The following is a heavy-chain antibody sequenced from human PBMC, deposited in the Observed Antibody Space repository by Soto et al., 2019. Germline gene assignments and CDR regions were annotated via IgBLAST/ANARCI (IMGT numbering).Heavy chain of an antibody. V-gene: IGHV4-4*02. CDR3: ASRDPGTSVDY. D-gene: IGHD1-7*01. J-gene: IGHJ4*02. CDR1: GGSITNDNYYW. Sequence: PSETLSLTCTVSGGSITNDNYYWWTWVRQPPGQGLEWIGEIYRTGSTNYNPSLKSRVTISLDKSENQFSLKVTSLTAADTAVYYCASRDPGTSVDYWGQGTLVTVSS. CDR2: IYRTGST.